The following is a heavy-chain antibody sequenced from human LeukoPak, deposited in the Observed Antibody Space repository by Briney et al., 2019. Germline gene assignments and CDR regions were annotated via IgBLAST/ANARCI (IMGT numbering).Heavy chain of an antibody. D-gene: IGHD3-10*01. CDR1: GGSFSGYY. V-gene: IGHV4-34*01. CDR2: INHSGST. J-gene: IGHJ4*02. Sequence: SETLSLTCAVCGGSFSGYYWSWIRQPPGKGLEWIGEINHSGSTNYNPSLKSRVTISVDTSKNQFSLKLSSVTAADTAVYYCARAGGLLWFGDDYWGQGTLVTVSS. CDR3: ARAGGLLWFGDDY.